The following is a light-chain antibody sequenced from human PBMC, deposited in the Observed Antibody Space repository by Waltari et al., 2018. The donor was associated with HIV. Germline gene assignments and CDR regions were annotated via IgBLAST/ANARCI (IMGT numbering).Light chain of an antibody. CDR3: QAWASPSQVV. J-gene: IGLJ2*01. V-gene: IGLV3-1*01. Sequence: SYELTQPPSMSVSPGQTASITCSGIDLGESYVSWYQQKTGHSPILLIYQDMKRPSGIPGRFSGSNSGNTATLTVSGAQTVDEAAYYCQAWASPSQVVFGGGTHLIVL. CDR2: QDM. CDR1: DLGESY.